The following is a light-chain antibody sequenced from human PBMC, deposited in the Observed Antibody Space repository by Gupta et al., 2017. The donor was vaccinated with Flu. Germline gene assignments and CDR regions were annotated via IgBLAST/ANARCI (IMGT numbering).Light chain of an antibody. V-gene: IGKV3-20*01. CDR3: QQYGSSPPVT. J-gene: IGKJ2*01. CDR2: GAS. CDR1: QSVSSSY. Sequence: ELVLTQSPRTLSLSPGERATLSCRASQSVSSSYLAWYQQKPGQAPRLLIYGASSRATGIPVRFSGSGSGTDFTLTISRLEPEDFAVYYCQQYGSSPPVTFGQGTKLEIK.